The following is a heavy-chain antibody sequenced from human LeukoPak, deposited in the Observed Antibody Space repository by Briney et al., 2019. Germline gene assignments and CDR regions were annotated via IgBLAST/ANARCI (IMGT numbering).Heavy chain of an antibody. Sequence: PGRSLRLSCAASGFTFSSYGMHWVRQAPGKGLEWVAAISYDGSTKYYADSVKGRFTISRDNSKNSLYLQMSSLRAEDTALCYCAKDMDPYYYDSSGYPDYWGQGTLVTVSS. D-gene: IGHD3-22*01. CDR1: GFTFSSYG. V-gene: IGHV3-30*18. CDR3: AKDMDPYYYDSSGYPDY. J-gene: IGHJ4*02. CDR2: ISYDGSTK.